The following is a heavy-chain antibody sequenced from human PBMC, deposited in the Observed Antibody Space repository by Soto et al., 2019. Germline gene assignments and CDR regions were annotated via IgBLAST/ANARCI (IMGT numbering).Heavy chain of an antibody. V-gene: IGHV3-33*01. CDR2: IWYDGSNK. Sequence: QVQLVESGGGVVQPGRSLRLSCAASGFMFSSHGMHWIRQAPGKGLEWVAVIWYDGSNKYYADSVKGRFTISRDNSKNTLYLQMNSLRVEATAVSYCGPDTLDYWGQGTLVTVSS. CDR3: GPDTLDY. CDR1: GFMFSSHG. J-gene: IGHJ4*02.